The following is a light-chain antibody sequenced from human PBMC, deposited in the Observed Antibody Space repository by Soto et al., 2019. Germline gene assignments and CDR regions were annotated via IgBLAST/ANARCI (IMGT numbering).Light chain of an antibody. Sequence: QSALTQPPSVSGSPGQSVTIPCTGSSCDVGVFYDVYWYQKHPGRVPKLLFYEATTRPPGVSNRFSCHKSGPPATLAFSGLQAEDEADYYCTSYTSGSTYVFGTGTKVTVL. CDR1: SCDVGVFYD. CDR3: TSYTSGSTYV. V-gene: IGLV2-14*01. J-gene: IGLJ1*01. CDR2: EAT.